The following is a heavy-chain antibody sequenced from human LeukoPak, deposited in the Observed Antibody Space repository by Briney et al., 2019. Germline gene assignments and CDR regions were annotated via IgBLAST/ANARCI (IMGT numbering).Heavy chain of an antibody. CDR3: ARGRGRDIAVAGYFDY. V-gene: IGHV3-48*03. Sequence: GGSMRLSCAASGFTFSSYEMNWVRQAPGKGLEWVSYISSSGSTIYYADSVKGRFTISRDNAKNSLYLQMNSLRAEDTAVYYCARGRGRDIAVAGYFDYWGQGTLVTVSS. D-gene: IGHD6-19*01. J-gene: IGHJ4*02. CDR2: ISSSGSTI. CDR1: GFTFSSYE.